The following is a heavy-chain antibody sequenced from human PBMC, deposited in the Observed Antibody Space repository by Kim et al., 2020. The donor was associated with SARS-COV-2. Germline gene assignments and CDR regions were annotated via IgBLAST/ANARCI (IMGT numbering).Heavy chain of an antibody. CDR1: GGSISSGGYY. J-gene: IGHJ4*02. CDR3: ARGTEDIVATIYPYYFDY. CDR2: IYYSGST. Sequence: SETLSLTCTVSGGSISSGGYYWSWIRQHPGKGLEWIGYIYYSGSTYYNPSLKSRVTISVDTSKNQFSLKLSSVTAADTAVYYCARGTEDIVATIYPYYFDYWGQGTLVTVSS. D-gene: IGHD5-12*01. V-gene: IGHV4-31*03.